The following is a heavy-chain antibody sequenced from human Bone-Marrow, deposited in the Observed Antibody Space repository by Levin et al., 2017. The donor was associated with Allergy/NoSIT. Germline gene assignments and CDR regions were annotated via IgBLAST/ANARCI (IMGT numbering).Heavy chain of an antibody. CDR1: SASISSPDYY. D-gene: IGHD6-13*01. V-gene: IGHV4-30-4*01. J-gene: IGHJ4*02. CDR3: ARDTGTHYFDT. CDR2: IYHSGST. Sequence: NPSETLSLTCTVSSASISSPDYYWSWIRQPPGKGLEWIGFIYHSGSTYYNPSLKSRTTISRDSSRNQFSLDLSSVTAADTAVYYCARDTGTHYFDTWGQGTLVSVSS.